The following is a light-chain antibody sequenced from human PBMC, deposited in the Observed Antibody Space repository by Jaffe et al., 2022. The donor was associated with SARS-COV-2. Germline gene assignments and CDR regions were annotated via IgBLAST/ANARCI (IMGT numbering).Light chain of an antibody. CDR2: KAS. J-gene: IGKJ2*01. CDR1: QSISSW. V-gene: IGKV1-5*03. Sequence: DIQMTQSPSTLSASIGDRVTISCWASQSISSWLAWYQQKPGKVPKLLIYKASSLESGGPSRFSGSGSGTEFTLTISSLQPDDFATYYCQQYNSYPYTFGQGTKLEIK. CDR3: QQYNSYPYT.